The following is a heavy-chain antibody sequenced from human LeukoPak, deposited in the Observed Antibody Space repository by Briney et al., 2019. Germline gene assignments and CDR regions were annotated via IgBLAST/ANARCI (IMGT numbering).Heavy chain of an antibody. J-gene: IGHJ4*02. CDR2: INLSGGST. CDR3: AREGDYDVGTGFDY. CDR1: GYTFTNYY. V-gene: IGHV1-46*01. Sequence: PGASVTVSCKASGYTFTNYYIHWVRQAPGQGLEWTGTINLSGGSTSYAREVQGRVTMTRDTSTSTVYMELSSLRSENTAVYYCAREGDYDVGTGFDYWGQGTLVTVSS. D-gene: IGHD4-17*01.